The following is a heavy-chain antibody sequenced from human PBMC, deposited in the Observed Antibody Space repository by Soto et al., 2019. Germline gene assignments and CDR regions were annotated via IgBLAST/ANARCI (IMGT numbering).Heavy chain of an antibody. J-gene: IGHJ4*02. CDR3: ARQIYASDRGPHFQYYFDS. CDR1: GYSFAGYW. D-gene: IGHD2-2*01. V-gene: IGHV5-10-1*01. CDR2: IDPSDSQT. Sequence: GESLKISCKGSGYSFAGYWITWVRQKPGKGLEWMGRIDPSDSQTYYSPSFRGHVTISATKSITTVFLQWSSLRASDTAMYYCARQIYASDRGPHFQYYFDSWGQGTPVTVSS.